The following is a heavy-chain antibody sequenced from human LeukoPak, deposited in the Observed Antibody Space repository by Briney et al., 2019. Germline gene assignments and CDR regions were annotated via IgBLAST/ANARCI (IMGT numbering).Heavy chain of an antibody. CDR3: AREDYYDSSGYSLNWFDP. CDR2: IYYSGST. J-gene: IGHJ5*02. Sequence: SETLSLTCTVSGGSISSSSYYWGWIRQPPGKGLEWIGSIYYSGSTYYNPSLKSRVTISVDTSKNQFSLKLSSVTAADTAVYYCAREDYYDSSGYSLNWFDPWGQGTLVTVSS. D-gene: IGHD3-22*01. V-gene: IGHV4-39*02. CDR1: GGSISSSSYY.